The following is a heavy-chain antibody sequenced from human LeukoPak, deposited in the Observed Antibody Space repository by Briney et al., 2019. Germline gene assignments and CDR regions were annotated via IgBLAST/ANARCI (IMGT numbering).Heavy chain of an antibody. CDR1: GFTFSSYE. J-gene: IGHJ3*01. CDR2: ISSSGSTI. Sequence: GGSLRLSCAASGFTFSSYEMNWVRQAPGKGLEWVACISSSGSTIYYADSVKGRFTISRDNAKNSLYLLMNSLRAEDTAVYYCARDRFMVRGVMVGTFDLWGQGTMVTVSS. CDR3: ARDRFMVRGVMVGTFDL. D-gene: IGHD3-10*01. V-gene: IGHV3-48*03.